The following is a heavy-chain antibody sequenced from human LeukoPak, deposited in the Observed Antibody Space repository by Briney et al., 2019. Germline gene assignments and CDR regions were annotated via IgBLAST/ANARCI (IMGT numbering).Heavy chain of an antibody. D-gene: IGHD4-11*01. CDR1: GGSISSSSYY. CDR2: IYYSGST. Sequence: SETLSLTCTVSGGSISSSSYYCGWIRQPPGKGLEWIGSIYYSGSTYYNPSLKSRVTISVDTSKNQFSLKQSSVTAADTAVYYCARAYSNRDLDYWGQGTLVTVSS. V-gene: IGHV4-39*07. CDR3: ARAYSNRDLDY. J-gene: IGHJ4*02.